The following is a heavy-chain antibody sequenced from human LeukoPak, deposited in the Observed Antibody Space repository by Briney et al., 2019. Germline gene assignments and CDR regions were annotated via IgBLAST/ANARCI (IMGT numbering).Heavy chain of an antibody. CDR1: GYTFTSYG. CDR2: ISAYNGNT. Sequence: GASVKVSCKASGYTFTSYGISWVRQAPGQGLECMGWISAYNGNTNYAQKLQGRVTMTTDTSTSTAYMELRSLRSDDTAVYYCARAQSGSGSYYQHLPDYYYYYYMDVWGKGTTVTVSS. D-gene: IGHD3-10*01. V-gene: IGHV1-18*01. CDR3: ARAQSGSGSYYQHLPDYYYYYYMDV. J-gene: IGHJ6*03.